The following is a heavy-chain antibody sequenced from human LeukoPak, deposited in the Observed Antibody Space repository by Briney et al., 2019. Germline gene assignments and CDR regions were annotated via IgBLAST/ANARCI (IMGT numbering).Heavy chain of an antibody. CDR1: GFSLPTREVA. CDR2: IFWEQDE. D-gene: IGHD2-8*02. J-gene: IGHJ4*02. Sequence: SGPTLLKPTQTLTLTCTFSGFSLPTREVAVGWIRQPPLKALEWLSIIFWEQDEFYSSSLKSRLPVTTATSRNQVVLTITDLDPVDTATYYCAYTSTLVGGYWFNYSGPGTLVTVSS. V-gene: IGHV2-5*02. CDR3: AYTSTLVGGYWFNY.